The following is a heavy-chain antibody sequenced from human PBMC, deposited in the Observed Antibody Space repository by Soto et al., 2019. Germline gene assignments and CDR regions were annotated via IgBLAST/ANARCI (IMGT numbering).Heavy chain of an antibody. D-gene: IGHD3-10*01. CDR2: IYPSGGST. CDR1: GYTFTNYY. J-gene: IGHJ4*02. Sequence: AAVKVSCKASGYTFTNYYMHWVRQAPGQGLEWMGIIYPSGGSTRNAQKFQGRVTMTRDTSTSTVYMELSSLRSEDTAVYYCARDFSGPMDYWGRGTLVTVSS. V-gene: IGHV1-46*01. CDR3: ARDFSGPMDY.